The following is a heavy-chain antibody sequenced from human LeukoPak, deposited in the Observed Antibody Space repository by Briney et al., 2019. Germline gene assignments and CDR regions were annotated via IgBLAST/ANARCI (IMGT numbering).Heavy chain of an antibody. CDR1: GGSFSGYY. CDR2: INHSGST. CDR3: ARGRGYDPVVFYFDS. Sequence: SETLSLTCAVYGGSFSGYYWSWIRQPPGKGLEWIGEINHSGSTNYNPSLKSRVTISEDSSKNQFSLRLHSLTAADTAIYYCARGRGYDPVVFYFDSWGQGTAVIVSS. D-gene: IGHD2-15*01. J-gene: IGHJ4*02. V-gene: IGHV4-34*01.